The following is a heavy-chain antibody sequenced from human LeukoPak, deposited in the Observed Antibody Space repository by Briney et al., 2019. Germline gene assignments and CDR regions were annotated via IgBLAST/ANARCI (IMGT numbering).Heavy chain of an antibody. J-gene: IGHJ4*02. CDR1: GFTFSSYA. Sequence: GGSLRLSCAASGFTFSSYAVSWVRQAPGKGLEWVSAISGSGGSTYYADSVKGRFTISRDNSKNTLYLQMNSLRAEDTAVYYCAKHIAVAGTPDYWGQGTLVTVSS. D-gene: IGHD6-19*01. CDR3: AKHIAVAGTPDY. CDR2: ISGSGGST. V-gene: IGHV3-23*01.